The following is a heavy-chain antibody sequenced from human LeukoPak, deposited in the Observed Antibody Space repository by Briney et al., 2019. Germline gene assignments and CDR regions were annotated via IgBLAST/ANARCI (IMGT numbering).Heavy chain of an antibody. Sequence: GGSLRLSCAASGFTFSSYAMSWVRQAPGKGLEWVSTISAGGSSTYYADSVKGRFTVSRDSSTNALYLQMNSLRAEDTAVYYCAKDTDYGDYGGVLDYWGQGTLVTVSS. CDR1: GFTFSSYA. V-gene: IGHV3-23*01. D-gene: IGHD4-17*01. J-gene: IGHJ4*02. CDR3: AKDTDYGDYGGVLDY. CDR2: ISAGGSST.